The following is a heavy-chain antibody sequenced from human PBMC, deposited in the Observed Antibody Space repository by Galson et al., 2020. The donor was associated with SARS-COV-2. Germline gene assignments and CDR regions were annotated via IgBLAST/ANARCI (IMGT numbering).Heavy chain of an antibody. Sequence: KISCKASRGTFSSFAISWVRQAPGQGLEWMGGIIPVFGTANYAQKFQGRVTITADESTSTAYMDLSGLTSEDTALYYCTTRGIVGATCHYWGQGALVTVSS. CDR2: IIPVFGTA. V-gene: IGHV1-69*01. J-gene: IGHJ4*02. CDR1: RGTFSSFA. D-gene: IGHD1-26*01. CDR3: TTRGIVGATCHY.